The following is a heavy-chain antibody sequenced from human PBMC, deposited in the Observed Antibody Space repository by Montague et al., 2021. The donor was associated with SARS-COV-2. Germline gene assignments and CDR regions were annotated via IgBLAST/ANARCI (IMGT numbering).Heavy chain of an antibody. J-gene: IGHJ6*02. CDR3: ARDDIVLQGVTKGMDV. D-gene: IGHD3-10*01. V-gene: IGHV4-39*07. Sequence: SETLSLTCTVSGGSISSSNYYWGWIRQPPGKGLEWIGNMYYSGSTYYNPSLKSRVTISIDTSKNQFSLKLVSVTAADTAVYYCARDDIVLQGVTKGMDVWGQGTTVTASS. CDR1: GGSISSSNYY. CDR2: MYYSGST.